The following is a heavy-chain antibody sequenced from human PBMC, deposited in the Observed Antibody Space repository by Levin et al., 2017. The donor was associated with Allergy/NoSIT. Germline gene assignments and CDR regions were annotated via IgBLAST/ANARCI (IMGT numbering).Heavy chain of an antibody. CDR1: GFTFSSYS. CDR3: ARENTVTFDY. J-gene: IGHJ4*02. V-gene: IGHV3-48*02. CDR2: ISSSSSTI. D-gene: IGHD4-17*01. Sequence: ETLSLTCAASGFTFSSYSMNWVRQAPGKGLEWVSYISSSSSTIYYADSVKGRFTISRHNAKNSLYLQMNSLRDEDTAVYYCARENTVTFDYWGQGTLVTVSS.